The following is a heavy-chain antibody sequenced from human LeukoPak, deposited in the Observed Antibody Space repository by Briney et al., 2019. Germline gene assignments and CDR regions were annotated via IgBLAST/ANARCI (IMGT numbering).Heavy chain of an antibody. CDR2: IYYSGST. J-gene: IGHJ6*04. V-gene: IGHV4-61*01. Sequence: SETLSLTCTVSGGSISGSSYYWSWIRQPPGKGLEWIGYIYYSGSTNYNPSLKSRVTISVDTSKNQFSLKLSSVTAADTAVYYCASYCSGGSCYSSMDVWGKGTTVTVSS. D-gene: IGHD2-15*01. CDR1: GGSISGSSYY. CDR3: ASYCSGGSCYSSMDV.